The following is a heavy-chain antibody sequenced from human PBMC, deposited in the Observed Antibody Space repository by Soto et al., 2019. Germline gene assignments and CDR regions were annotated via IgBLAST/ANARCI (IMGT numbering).Heavy chain of an antibody. CDR2: IYPGDSET. CDR1: GYSFISYW. V-gene: IGHV5-51*01. CDR3: ARSIRGVREHYYYYGMDV. D-gene: IGHD3-10*01. J-gene: IGHJ6*02. Sequence: GESLKISCKGSGYSFISYWIGWVRQMPGKGLEWMGIIYPGDSETRYSPSFQGQVTISADKSISTAYLQWSSLKASDTAMYYCARSIRGVREHYYYYGMDVWGQGTTVTVSS.